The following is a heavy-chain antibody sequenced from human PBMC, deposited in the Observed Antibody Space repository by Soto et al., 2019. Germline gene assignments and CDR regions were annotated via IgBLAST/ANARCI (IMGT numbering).Heavy chain of an antibody. CDR2: INPSGGST. J-gene: IGHJ6*04. D-gene: IGHD3-22*01. Sequence: GASVKVSCKASGYTFTSYYMHWVRQAPGQGLEWMGIINPSGGSTSYAQKFQGRVTMTRDTSTSTVYMELSSLRSEDTAVYYRARDLLIVVVRNYYYYGRAVGGKGTRVTVSS. CDR1: GYTFTSYY. V-gene: IGHV1-46*01. CDR3: ARDLLIVVVRNYYYYGRAV.